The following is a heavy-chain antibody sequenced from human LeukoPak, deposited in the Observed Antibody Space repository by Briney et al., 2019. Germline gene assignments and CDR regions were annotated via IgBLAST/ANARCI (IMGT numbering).Heavy chain of an antibody. Sequence: GGSLRLSWAASGFTVSGNYMSWFGQPQGKGLKWAYSISSSSSYIDYADSLKGRFTISRDNAKNSLYLQMNSLRAEDTAVYYCARYGYCSGGNCHFDFWGQGTLVTVS. D-gene: IGHD2-15*01. CDR1: GFTVSGNY. CDR3: ARYGYCSGGNCHFDF. J-gene: IGHJ4*02. CDR2: ISSSSSYI. V-gene: IGHV3-11*06.